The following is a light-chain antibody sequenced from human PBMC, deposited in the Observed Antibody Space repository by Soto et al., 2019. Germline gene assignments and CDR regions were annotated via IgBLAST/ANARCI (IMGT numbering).Light chain of an antibody. Sequence: EIVLTQSPGTLSLSPGERATLSCRASQNIDNKLVWYQRKPGQVPRLLIYDASTRATGIPARFSGSGSGTEFTLTISSLQSEDFAFYYCQQFHYWWTFGQGTKVDI. CDR1: QNIDNK. CDR3: QQFHYWWT. CDR2: DAS. V-gene: IGKV3-15*01. J-gene: IGKJ1*01.